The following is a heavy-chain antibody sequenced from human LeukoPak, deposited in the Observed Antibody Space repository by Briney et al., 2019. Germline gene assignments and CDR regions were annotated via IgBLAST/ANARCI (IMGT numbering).Heavy chain of an antibody. CDR2: IAVGSGHT. D-gene: IGHD6-25*01. CDR3: AATGSETDAFDI. CDR1: GFTFSTSA. J-gene: IGHJ3*02. V-gene: IGHV1-58*02. Sequence: GASVKVSCKASGFTFSTSAMQWVRQARGQRLECIGWIAVGSGHTNYAQKFQERVSITRDMSTTTAYMELSNLRSEDTAVYYCAATGSETDAFDIWGQGTMVTVSS.